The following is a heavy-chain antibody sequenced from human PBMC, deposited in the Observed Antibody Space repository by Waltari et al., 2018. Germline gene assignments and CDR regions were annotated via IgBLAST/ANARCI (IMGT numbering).Heavy chain of an antibody. J-gene: IGHJ2*01. Sequence: QVQLVPSGAEVKKPGSSVKVSCKASGGTFSRYAISWVRQAPGQGLEWMGRIIPIFGTANYAQKFQGRVTITADKSTSTAYMELSSLRSEDTAVYYCARDPSGEYSGYDYGSGFDLWGRGTLVTVSS. D-gene: IGHD5-12*01. V-gene: IGHV1-69*08. CDR3: ARDPSGEYSGYDYGSGFDL. CDR1: GGTFSRYA. CDR2: IIPIFGTA.